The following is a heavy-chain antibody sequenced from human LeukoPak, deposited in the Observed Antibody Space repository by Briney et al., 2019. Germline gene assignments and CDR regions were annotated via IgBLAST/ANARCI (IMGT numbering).Heavy chain of an antibody. CDR1: GYPFTNYG. CDR3: AREGLGELTLDY. CDR2: ISTYNGDT. D-gene: IGHD3-16*01. Sequence: ASVKVSCKTSGYPFTNYGITWVRQAPGQGLEWMGWISTYNGDTNYAQKLQGRVTMTTDTSTNTAYMELRSLRSDDTAVYYCAREGLGELTLDYWGQGTLVTVSS. J-gene: IGHJ4*02. V-gene: IGHV1-18*01.